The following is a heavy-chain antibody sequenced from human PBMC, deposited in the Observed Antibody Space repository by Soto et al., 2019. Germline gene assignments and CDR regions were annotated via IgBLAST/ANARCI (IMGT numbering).Heavy chain of an antibody. CDR3: ARGEQLVHFDS. CDR1: GYTFTSYD. J-gene: IGHJ4*01. CDR2: MNPNGGGT. D-gene: IGHD6-6*01. V-gene: IGHV1-2*04. Sequence: QVQLVQSGAEVKKPGASVKVSCKASGYTFTSYDINWVRQATGQGLEWMGWMNPNGGGTNYAQKFEGWVTMTTDTSISTAYMELSRLNFDDTAVYYCARGEQLVHFDSWGQGTLVTVSS.